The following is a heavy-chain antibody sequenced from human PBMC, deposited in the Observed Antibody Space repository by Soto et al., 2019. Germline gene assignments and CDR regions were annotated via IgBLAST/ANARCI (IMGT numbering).Heavy chain of an antibody. J-gene: IGHJ6*02. CDR2: IYYSGST. D-gene: IGHD3-9*01. V-gene: IGHV4-31*03. CDR3: ASLFWDDILTGFGPGMDV. CDR1: GGSISSGGYY. Sequence: QVQLQESGPGLVKPSQTLSLTCTVSGGSISSGGYYWSWIRRHPGKGLEWIGYIYYSGSTYYNPSLKSRVTISVDTSKNQFSLKLSSVTAADTAVYYCASLFWDDILTGFGPGMDVWGQGTTVTVSS.